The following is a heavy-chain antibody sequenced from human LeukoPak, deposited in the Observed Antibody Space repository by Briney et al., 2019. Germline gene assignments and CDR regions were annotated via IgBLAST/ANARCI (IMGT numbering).Heavy chain of an antibody. Sequence: PSETLSLTCTVSGGSVSTNRNYWAWVREAPEKGLEWIGSVYYSGTSYYNPSLKSRVTISVDTSKNQFSLELRSVTAADSAVYYCTRGLSMAAGATWRRGALVTVSS. CDR3: TRGLSMAAGAT. CDR1: GGSVSTNRNY. V-gene: IGHV4-39*07. J-gene: IGHJ5*02. D-gene: IGHD6-13*01. CDR2: VYYSGTS.